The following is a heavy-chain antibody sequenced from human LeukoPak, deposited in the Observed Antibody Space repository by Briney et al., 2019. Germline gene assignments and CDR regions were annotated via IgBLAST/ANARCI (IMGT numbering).Heavy chain of an antibody. D-gene: IGHD2-15*01. CDR3: ARDVYCSGGSCVYYYYGMDV. CDR2: IIPIFGIA. V-gene: IGHV1-69*04. Sequence: ASVKVSCKASGGTFSSYAISWVRRAPGQGLEWMGRIIPIFGIANYAQKFQGRVTITADKSTSTAYMELSSLRSEDTAVYYCARDVYCSGGSCVYYYYGMDVWGQGTTVTVSS. J-gene: IGHJ6*02. CDR1: GGTFSSYA.